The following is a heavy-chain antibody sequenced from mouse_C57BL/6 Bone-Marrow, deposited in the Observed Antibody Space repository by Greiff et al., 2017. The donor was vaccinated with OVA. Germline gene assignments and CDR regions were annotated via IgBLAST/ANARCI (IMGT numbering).Heavy chain of an antibody. CDR1: GFSLSTFGMG. V-gene: IGHV8-8*01. CDR2: IWWDDDK. Sequence: QVTLKVSGPGILQPSQTLSLTCSFSGFSLSTFGMGVGWIRQPSGNGLVWLAHIWWDDDKSYNPALKSRRTSSNDTSKNQVFLKIANVDTEDTATYYCARALSSLSMDYWGQGTSVTVSS. J-gene: IGHJ4*01. CDR3: ARALSSLSMDY. D-gene: IGHD6-1*01.